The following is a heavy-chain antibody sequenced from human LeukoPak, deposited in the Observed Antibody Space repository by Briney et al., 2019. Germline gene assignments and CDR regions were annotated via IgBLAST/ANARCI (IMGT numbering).Heavy chain of an antibody. CDR2: IYYSGST. J-gene: IGHJ4*02. D-gene: IGHD3-3*01. V-gene: IGHV4-59*01. CDR1: GGSISSYY. Sequence: PSETLSLTRTVSGGSISSYYWSWIRQPPGKGLEWIGYIYYSGSTNYNPSLKSRVTISVDTPKNQFSLKLSSVTAADTAVYYCARVREYYDFWSGYYKNPYYFDYWGQGTLVTVSS. CDR3: ARVREYYDFWSGYYKNPYYFDY.